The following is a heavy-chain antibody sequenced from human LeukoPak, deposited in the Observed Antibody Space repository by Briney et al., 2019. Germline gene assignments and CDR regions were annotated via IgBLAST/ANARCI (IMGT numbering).Heavy chain of an antibody. D-gene: IGHD3-10*01. CDR1: ESTFSSYA. CDR2: ISGSGGST. J-gene: IGHJ6*03. CDR3: ARVRLVRGYYYYYYMDV. Sequence: GGSLKPSCAAPESTFSSYALSWVRQAPGKGREWASPISGSGGSTYYADSVKGRFTISRDNAKNSLYLQMNSLRAEDTALYYCARVRLVRGYYYYYYMDVWGKGTTVTVSS. V-gene: IGHV3-23*01.